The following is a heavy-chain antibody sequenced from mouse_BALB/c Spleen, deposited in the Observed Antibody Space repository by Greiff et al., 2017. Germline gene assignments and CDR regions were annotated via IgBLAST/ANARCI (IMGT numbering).Heavy chain of an antibody. J-gene: IGHJ3*01. V-gene: IGHV1-62-2*01. CDR2: FYPGSGSI. D-gene: IGHD1-2*01. CDR1: GYTFTEYI. CDR3: ARHEERSPFLRLPLAY. Sequence: VQLQQSGAELVKPGASVKLSCKASGYTFTEYIIHWVKQRSGQGLEWIGWFYPGSGSIKYNEKFKDKATLTADKSSSTVYMELSRLTSEDSAVYFCARHEERSPFLRLPLAYWGQGTLVTVSA.